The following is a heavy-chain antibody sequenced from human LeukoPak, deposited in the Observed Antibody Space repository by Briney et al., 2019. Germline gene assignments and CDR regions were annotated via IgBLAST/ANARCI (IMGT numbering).Heavy chain of an antibody. CDR1: GGTFSSYA. J-gene: IGHJ6*04. CDR2: IIPIFGTA. V-gene: IGHV1-69*05. Sequence: ASVKVSCKACGGTFSSYAISWVRQAPGQGLEGMGGIIPIFGTANYAQKFHGRVTITTGQSTGTAYVELSSLRSEDTAVYYCARGLAAAILDVWGKGTTVTVSS. CDR3: ARGLAAAILDV. D-gene: IGHD6-13*01.